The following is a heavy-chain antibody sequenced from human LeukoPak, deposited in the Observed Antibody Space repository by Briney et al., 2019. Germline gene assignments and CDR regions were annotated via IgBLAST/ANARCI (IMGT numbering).Heavy chain of an antibody. Sequence: GGSLRLSCAASGFTFSTYTMAWVRQAPGVGLEWVSGISGDGGSTYYADSVKGRLAISRDNSKSALYLQMNSLRAEDTAVYYCAKDFGRNLGGPGYWGRGTLVTISS. CDR1: GFTFSTYT. J-gene: IGHJ4*02. CDR3: AKDFGRNLGGPGY. D-gene: IGHD3-10*01. V-gene: IGHV3-23*01. CDR2: ISGDGGST.